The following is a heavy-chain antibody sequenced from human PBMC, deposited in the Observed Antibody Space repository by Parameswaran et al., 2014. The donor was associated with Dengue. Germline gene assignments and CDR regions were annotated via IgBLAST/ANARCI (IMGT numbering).Heavy chain of an antibody. J-gene: IGHJ3*02. V-gene: IGHV4-31*02. D-gene: IGHD5-18*01. CDR3: AKVVGDSYGLYSFDI. CDR2: IYYRGST. Sequence: RWIRQPPGKGLEWIGYIYYRGSTFYSPSLKGRITMSVDTSKNQISLRLTSVTTADTAVYYCAKVVGDSYGLYSFDIWGQGTMVTVSS.